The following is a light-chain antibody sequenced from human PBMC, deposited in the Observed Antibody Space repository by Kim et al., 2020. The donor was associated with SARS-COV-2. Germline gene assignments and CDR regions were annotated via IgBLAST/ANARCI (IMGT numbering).Light chain of an antibody. CDR2: DSS. J-gene: IGKJ2*01. CDR1: QAIGHY. CDR3: QQYDNLPLT. V-gene: IGKV1-33*01. Sequence: DIQMTQSPSSLSASVRDRVTITCQASQAIGHYLKWYQQKAGKAPKLLIYDSSNLETGVPSRFSGSGSGTDFTLTISSLQPEDIATYYCQQYDNLPLTFGQGTKLEIK.